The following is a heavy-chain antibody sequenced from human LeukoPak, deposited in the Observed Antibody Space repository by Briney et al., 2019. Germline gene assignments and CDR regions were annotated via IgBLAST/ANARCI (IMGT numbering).Heavy chain of an antibody. D-gene: IGHD3-16*01. CDR1: GFTFSSHW. J-gene: IGHJ3*02. V-gene: IGHV3-74*01. CDR2: INSDGSST. CDR3: AKEVRGDAFDI. Sequence: GGSLRLSCAASGFTFSSHWMHWVRQAPGKGLVWVSRINSDGSSTSYADSVKGRFTISRDNAKNTLFLQMNSLRAEDTAVYYCAKEVRGDAFDIWGQGTMVTVSS.